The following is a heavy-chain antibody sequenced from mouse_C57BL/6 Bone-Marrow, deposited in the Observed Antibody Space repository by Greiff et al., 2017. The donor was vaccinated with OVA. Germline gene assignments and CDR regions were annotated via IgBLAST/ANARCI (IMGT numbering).Heavy chain of an antibody. CDR3: TRIYY. CDR1: GFNIKDDY. Sequence: EVKLMESGAELVRPGASVKLSCTASGFNIKDDYMHWVKQRPEQGLEWIGWIDPENGDTEYASKFQGKASITADTSSNTAYLQLSSLTSEDTAVYYCTRIYYWGQGTTLTVSS. V-gene: IGHV14-4*01. J-gene: IGHJ2*01. CDR2: IDPENGDT.